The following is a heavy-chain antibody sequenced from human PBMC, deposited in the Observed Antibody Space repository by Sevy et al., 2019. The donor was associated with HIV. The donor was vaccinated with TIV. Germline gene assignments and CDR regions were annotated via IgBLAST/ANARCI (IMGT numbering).Heavy chain of an antibody. CDR1: GFTVSRYW. CDR3: ARSRGWRDAFDI. V-gene: IGHV3-7*01. J-gene: IGHJ3*02. CDR2: IKQDGSDE. D-gene: IGHD3-10*01. Sequence: GGSLRLSCAASGFTVSRYWMTWVRQAPGKGLEWVANIKQDGSDEYYVDSVKGRFTISRDNAKNSLYLQMNSLRGEDTAVYYCARSRGWRDAFDIWGQGTMVTVSS.